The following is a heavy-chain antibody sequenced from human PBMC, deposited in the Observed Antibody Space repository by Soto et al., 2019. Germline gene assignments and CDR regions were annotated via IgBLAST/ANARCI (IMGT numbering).Heavy chain of an antibody. CDR3: ARDPRRGYGSGDYYYYYGMDV. J-gene: IGHJ6*02. CDR1: GFTFSSYG. Sequence: GGSLRLSCAASGFTFSSYGMHWVRQAPGKGLEWVAVIWYDGSNKYYADSVKGRFTISRDNSKNTLYLQMNSLRAEDTAVYYCARDPRRGYGSGDYYYYYGMDVWGQGTTVTVSS. V-gene: IGHV3-33*01. D-gene: IGHD3-10*01. CDR2: IWYDGSNK.